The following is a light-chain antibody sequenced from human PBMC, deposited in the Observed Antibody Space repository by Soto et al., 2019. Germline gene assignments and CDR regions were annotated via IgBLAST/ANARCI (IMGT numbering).Light chain of an antibody. CDR1: TGAVTSGYY. J-gene: IGLJ2*01. Sequence: QAVVTQEPSLTVSPGGTVTLTCASSTGAVTSGYYPNWFQQKPGQAPRALIYSTSNQHSWTPARFSGSLLGGKAALTLSGVQPEDEAEYYCLLYYGGAHLFGGGTKLTVL. CDR2: STS. V-gene: IGLV7-43*01. CDR3: LLYYGGAHL.